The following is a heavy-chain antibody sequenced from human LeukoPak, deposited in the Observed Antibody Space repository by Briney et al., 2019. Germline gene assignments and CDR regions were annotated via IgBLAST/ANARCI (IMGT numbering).Heavy chain of an antibody. D-gene: IGHD3-16*01. CDR1: GFTFSSYW. V-gene: IGHV3-7*01. CDR3: ARDPDDYVWGIFDY. J-gene: IGHJ4*02. CDR2: IKQDGSEK. Sequence: GGSLRLSCVVSGFTFSSYWMSWVRQAPGKGLEWVANIKQDGSEKKYVDSVKGRFTISRDNAMNSLYLQMNSLRAEDTAVYYCARDPDDYVWGIFDYWGQGTLVTVSS.